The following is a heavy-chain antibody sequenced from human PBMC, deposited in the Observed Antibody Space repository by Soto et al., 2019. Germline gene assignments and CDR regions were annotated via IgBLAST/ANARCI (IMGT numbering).Heavy chain of an antibody. CDR1: GFTFRDYY. J-gene: IGHJ4*02. V-gene: IGHV3-11*06. CDR2: ISSTGSYA. CDR3: ARDSSITPRPLDY. D-gene: IGHD6-6*01. Sequence: PGGSLRLSCAASGFTFRDYYMSWIRQAPGKGLEWVSYISSTGSYAKYADPVKGRFTISRDNAKNSLYLQMNSLRAEDTAVYYCARDSSITPRPLDYWGQGTPVTVSS.